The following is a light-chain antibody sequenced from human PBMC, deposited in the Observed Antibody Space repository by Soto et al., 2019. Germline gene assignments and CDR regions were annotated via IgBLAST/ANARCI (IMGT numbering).Light chain of an antibody. CDR2: RNN. CDR3: AAWDHSLSGVV. J-gene: IGLJ2*01. CDR1: SSNIGSNY. V-gene: IGLV1-47*01. Sequence: QSVLTQPPSASGTPGQRVTISCSGSSSNIGSNYVYWYQQLPGTAPKLLIYRNNQRPSRVPDRFSGSKSGTSASLAISGLRSEDEADYYCAAWDHSLSGVVFGGGTKLTVL.